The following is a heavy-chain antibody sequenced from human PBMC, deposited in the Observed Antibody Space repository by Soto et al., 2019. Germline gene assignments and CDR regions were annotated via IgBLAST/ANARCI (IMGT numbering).Heavy chain of an antibody. V-gene: IGHV1-18*01. Sequence: QVQLVQSGPELKKPGAAVRVSCTASGYTFDSYGLSWVRQAPGQGLGWMGWISTYTGNTDYPQRFQGRVTMDTDTSTSTAYWDLRSLTSDDTAVYYCVRDLSVSSGSFGGYWGQGTLVTFSS. J-gene: IGHJ4*02. CDR3: VRDLSVSSGSFGGY. CDR1: GYTFDSYG. CDR2: ISTYTGNT. D-gene: IGHD3-10*01.